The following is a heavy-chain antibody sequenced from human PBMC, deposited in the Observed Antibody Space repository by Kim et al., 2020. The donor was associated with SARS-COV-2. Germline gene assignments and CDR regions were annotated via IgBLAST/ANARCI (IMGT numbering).Heavy chain of an antibody. CDR1: GYSIRTHHY. CDR2: IYHSGES. Sequence: SETLSLTCTVSGYSIRTHHYWGWIRQPPGKGLEWIGSIYHSGESFYNSSLSSRVTVSVDTPKNQFSLTLNSVTAADTAVYYCARHNYMDVWGQGTTVTVSS. CDR3: ARHNYMDV. J-gene: IGHJ6*03. V-gene: IGHV4-38-2*02.